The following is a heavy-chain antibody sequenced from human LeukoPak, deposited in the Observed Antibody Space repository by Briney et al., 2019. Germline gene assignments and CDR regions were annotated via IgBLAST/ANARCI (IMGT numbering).Heavy chain of an antibody. V-gene: IGHV3-30*18. CDR1: GLTFSDYV. J-gene: IGHJ4*02. Sequence: GGSLRLSCAASGLTFSDYVMTWVRQAPGQGLDWVALISYEGSNTHYADSVKGRFTISRDNSKNTLYLEVNSLRTEDTAVYFCAKVSADNRHAVGFFFDSWGQGALVTVSS. CDR3: AKVSADNRHAVGFFFDS. D-gene: IGHD1-1*01. CDR2: ISYEGSNT.